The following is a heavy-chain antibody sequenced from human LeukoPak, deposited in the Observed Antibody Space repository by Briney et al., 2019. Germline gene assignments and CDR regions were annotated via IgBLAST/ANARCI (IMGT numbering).Heavy chain of an antibody. CDR1: GGSISSYY. J-gene: IGHJ4*02. CDR3: ARGGGYYSDSSGGEFDY. V-gene: IGHV4-59*01. CDR2: IYYSRST. D-gene: IGHD3-22*01. Sequence: SETLSLTCTVSGGSISSYYWSWIRQPAGKALEWIGYIYYSRSTNYNPSLESRVIISIDTSKNQFSLKLSSVTAADTAVYYCARGGGYYSDSSGGEFDYWGQGTLVTVSS.